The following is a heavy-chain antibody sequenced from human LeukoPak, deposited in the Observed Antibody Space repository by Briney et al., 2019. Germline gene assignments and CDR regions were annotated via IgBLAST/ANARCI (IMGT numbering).Heavy chain of an antibody. D-gene: IGHD2-21*02. Sequence: ASVKVSCEASGGTFSSYAISWVRQAPGQGLEWMGWISGYNDDTNYAQKVQGRISMTTDTSTSTAYMEVRSLRSDDTAVYYCSAGATTYCGEDCYPSFFFYHGIDVWGQGTTVTVSS. CDR3: SAGATTYCGEDCYPSFFFYHGIDV. CDR2: ISGYNDDT. CDR1: GGTFSSYA. J-gene: IGHJ6*02. V-gene: IGHV1-18*01.